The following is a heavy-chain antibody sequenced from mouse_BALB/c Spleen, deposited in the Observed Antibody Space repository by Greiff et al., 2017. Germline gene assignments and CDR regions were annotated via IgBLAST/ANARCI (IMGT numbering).Heavy chain of an antibody. CDR1: GYTFTDYV. CDR2: IYPGSGST. V-gene: IGHV1-77*01. D-gene: IGHD3-1*01. J-gene: IGHJ3*01. CDR3: ARHGTARATWFAY. Sequence: QVHVKQSGPELVKPGASVKMSCKASGYTFTDYVISWVKQRTGQGLEWIGEIYPGSGSTYYNEKFKGKATLTADKSSNTAYMQLSSLTSEDSAVYFCARHGTARATWFAYWGQGTLVTVSA.